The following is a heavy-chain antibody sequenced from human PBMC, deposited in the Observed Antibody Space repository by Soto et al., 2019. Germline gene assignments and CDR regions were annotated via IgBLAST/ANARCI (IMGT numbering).Heavy chain of an antibody. D-gene: IGHD6-19*01. Sequence: QAGGSLRLSCAASGFTFSSYAMSWVRQAPGKGLEWVSAISGSGGSTYYADSVKGRFTISKDTTKNTLYLQMNSLRAEDTAVYYCAKGRKEGWYYFDYWGQGTLVTVSS. J-gene: IGHJ4*02. CDR2: ISGSGGST. V-gene: IGHV3-23*01. CDR3: AKGRKEGWYYFDY. CDR1: GFTFSSYA.